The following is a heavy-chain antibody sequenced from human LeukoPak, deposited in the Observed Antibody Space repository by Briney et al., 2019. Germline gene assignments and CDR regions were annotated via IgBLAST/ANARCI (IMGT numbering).Heavy chain of an antibody. D-gene: IGHD6-19*01. CDR2: IYYSGST. Sequence: SGTLSLTCTVSGGSISSYYWSWIRQPPGKGLEWIGYIYYSGSTNYNPSLKSRVTISVDTSKNQFSLKLSSVTAADTAVYYCARTRVGAGTGALYYYGMDVWGQGTTVTVSS. V-gene: IGHV4-59*01. CDR1: GGSISSYY. J-gene: IGHJ6*02. CDR3: ARTRVGAGTGALYYYGMDV.